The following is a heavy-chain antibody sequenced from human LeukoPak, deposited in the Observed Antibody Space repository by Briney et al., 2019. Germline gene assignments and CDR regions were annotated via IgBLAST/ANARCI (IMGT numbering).Heavy chain of an antibody. CDR1: GYTFTSFG. Sequence: ASVKVSCKASGYTFTSFGVSWVRQAPGQGLEWMGWISAYNGNTNYAQNPQGRVTMTTDTSTSTAYMDLTSLRSDDTAAYYCARDSAYCSSSSCYQGKEAFDIWGQGTMVTVSS. V-gene: IGHV1-18*01. CDR3: ARDSAYCSSSSCYQGKEAFDI. J-gene: IGHJ3*02. D-gene: IGHD2-2*01. CDR2: ISAYNGNT.